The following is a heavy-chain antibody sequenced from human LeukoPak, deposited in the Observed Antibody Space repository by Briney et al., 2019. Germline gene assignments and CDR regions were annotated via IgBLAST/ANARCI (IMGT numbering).Heavy chain of an antibody. J-gene: IGHJ5*02. CDR3: ARASRSNWFDP. CDR2: IYYSGST. Sequence: SETLSLTCTVSGGSMSSYYWSWIRQPPGKGLEWIGYIYYSGSTNYNPSLKSQVTISVDTSKNQFSLKLSSVTAADTAVYYCARASRSNWFDPWGQGTLVTVSS. V-gene: IGHV4-59*08. CDR1: GGSMSSYY.